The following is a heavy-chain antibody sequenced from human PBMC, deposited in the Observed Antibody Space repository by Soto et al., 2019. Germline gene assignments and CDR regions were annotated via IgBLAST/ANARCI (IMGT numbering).Heavy chain of an antibody. CDR2: ISGSGGST. Sequence: GGSLRLSCAASGFTFSSYAMSWVRQAPGKGLEWVSAISGSGGSTYYADSVKGRFTISRDNSKNTLYLQMNSLRAEDTAVYYCAIVYGELLYFPLYYYGMDVWGQGTTVTVSS. CDR1: GFTFSSYA. CDR3: AIVYGELLYFPLYYYGMDV. D-gene: IGHD3-10*02. J-gene: IGHJ6*02. V-gene: IGHV3-23*01.